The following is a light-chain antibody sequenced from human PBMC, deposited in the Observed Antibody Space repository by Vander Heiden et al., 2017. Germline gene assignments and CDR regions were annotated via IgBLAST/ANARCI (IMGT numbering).Light chain of an antibody. Sequence: EVVMTQSPLSLPVTLGQPASISCRSSQSLLYSDGNTYLNWFHQRPGQSPRRLIYKISNRDSGVPDRFSGSGSGTHFTLKISGVEAEDVGVYYCMQGSHWPVSFGGGTKVEIK. CDR1: QSLLYSDGNTY. CDR3: MQGSHWPVS. V-gene: IGKV2-30*01. J-gene: IGKJ4*01. CDR2: KIS.